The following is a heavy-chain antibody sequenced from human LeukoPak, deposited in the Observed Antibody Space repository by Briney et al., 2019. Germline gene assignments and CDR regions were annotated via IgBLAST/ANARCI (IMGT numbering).Heavy chain of an antibody. CDR1: GYTFTGYY. J-gene: IGHJ4*02. CDR2: INPNSGGT. D-gene: IGHD3-3*01. Sequence: GASVKVSCKASGYTFTGYYMHWVRQAPGQGLEWMGWINPNSGGTNYAQKFQGRVTMTRDTSISTAYMELSRLRSEDTAVYYCARGPRTIFGVVITSYYFDYWGQGTLVTVSS. V-gene: IGHV1-2*02. CDR3: ARGPRTIFGVVITSYYFDY.